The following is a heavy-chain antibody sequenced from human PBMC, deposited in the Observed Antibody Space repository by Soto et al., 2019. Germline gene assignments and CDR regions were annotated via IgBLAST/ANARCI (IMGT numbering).Heavy chain of an antibody. D-gene: IGHD2-2*01. CDR3: ARAEVVVPAAHTNWFDP. Sequence: PSETLSLTCTVSSGSISSGSYYWSWIRQPPGKGLEWIGYIYYSGSTNYNPSLKSRVTISVDTSKNQFSLKLSSVTAADTAVYYCARAEVVVPAAHTNWFDPWGQGTLVTVSS. V-gene: IGHV4-61*01. CDR2: IYYSGST. J-gene: IGHJ5*02. CDR1: SGSISSGSYY.